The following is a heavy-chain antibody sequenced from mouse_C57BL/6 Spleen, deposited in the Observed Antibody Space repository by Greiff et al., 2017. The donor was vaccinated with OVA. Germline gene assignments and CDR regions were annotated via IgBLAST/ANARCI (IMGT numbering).Heavy chain of an antibody. CDR1: GYTFTDHT. Sequence: QVHVKQSDAELVKPGASVKISCKASGYTFTDHTIHWMKQRPEQGLEWIGYIYPRDGSTKYNEKFKGKATLTADKSSSTAYMQLNSLTSEDSAVYYCARRGSYYYASSFDYWGQGTTLTVSS. CDR3: ARRGSYYYASSFDY. V-gene: IGHV1-78*01. D-gene: IGHD1-1*01. J-gene: IGHJ2*01. CDR2: IYPRDGST.